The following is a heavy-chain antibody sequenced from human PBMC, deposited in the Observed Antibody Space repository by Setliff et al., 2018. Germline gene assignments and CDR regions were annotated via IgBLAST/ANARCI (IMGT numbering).Heavy chain of an antibody. CDR3: TRAYDSSGYYSSY. V-gene: IGHV3-49*04. D-gene: IGHD3-22*01. CDR2: IRSQTYGGTT. Sequence: PGGSLRLSCTTSGFTFGDYAMSWVRQPPGKGLEWVGFIRSQTYGGTTEYAASVKGRFTISRDDSKSIAYLQMNSLETEDTAVYYCTRAYDSSGYYSSYWGQGTLVTSPQ. CDR1: GFTFGDYA. J-gene: IGHJ4*02.